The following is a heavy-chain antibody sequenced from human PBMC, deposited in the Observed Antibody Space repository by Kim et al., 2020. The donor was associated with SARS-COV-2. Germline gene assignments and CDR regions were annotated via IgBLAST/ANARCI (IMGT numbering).Heavy chain of an antibody. D-gene: IGHD6-13*01. V-gene: IGHV3-23*01. CDR2: ITPSGITT. J-gene: IGHJ6*02. CDR1: GFTFSNYA. Sequence: GGSLRLSCAASGFTFSNYAMSWVRQAPGKGLEWVSSITPSGITTYYTDSAKGRFTISRDNSKNILYLQMNSLRAEDTALYYCARDPIDSSSRYARNYYYYAMDVWGQGTTVTASS. CDR3: ARDPIDSSSRYARNYYYYAMDV.